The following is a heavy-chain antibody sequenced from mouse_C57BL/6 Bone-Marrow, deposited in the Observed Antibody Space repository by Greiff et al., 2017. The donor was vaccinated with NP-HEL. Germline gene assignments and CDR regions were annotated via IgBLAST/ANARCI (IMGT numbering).Heavy chain of an antibody. CDR3: ASLYDGYYWFAY. J-gene: IGHJ3*01. CDR1: GFSLTSYG. V-gene: IGHV2-2*01. D-gene: IGHD2-3*01. Sequence: VQLKESGPGLVQPSQSLSITCTVSGFSLTSYGVHWVRQSPGKGLEWLGVIWSGGSTDYNAAFISRLSISKDNSKSQVFFKMNSLQADDTAIYYCASLYDGYYWFAYWGQGTLVTVSA. CDR2: IWSGGST.